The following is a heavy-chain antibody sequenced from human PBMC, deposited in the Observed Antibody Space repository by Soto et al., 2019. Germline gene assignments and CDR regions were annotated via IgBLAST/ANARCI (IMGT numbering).Heavy chain of an antibody. CDR2: IYYSGNT. D-gene: IGHD3-10*01. J-gene: IGHJ4*02. CDR1: GGSIRSTSYY. CDR3: TRYYYGSGSYFDY. V-gene: IGHV4-39*01. Sequence: SETLSLTXTVSGGSIRSTSYYWGWIRQPPGKGLEWIGRIYYSGNTYYKPSLKSRVTMSVDTSKNQFSLRLSPVTAADTAVYYCTRYYYGSGSYFDYWGQGTLVTVS.